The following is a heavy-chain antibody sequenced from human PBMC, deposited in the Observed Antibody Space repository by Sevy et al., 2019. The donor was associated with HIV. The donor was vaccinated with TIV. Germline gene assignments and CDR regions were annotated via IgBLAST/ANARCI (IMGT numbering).Heavy chain of an antibody. Sequence: ETLSLTCTVSGDSIRRSDDYWGWIRQPPEKGLEWIGSVYSSGSSYSNPSFKSRVTMSIDTSRNLFSLKPTSVTAADTALYYCARSPIAASGAKFDTWGPGTLVTVSS. CDR1: GDSIRRSDDY. CDR3: ARSPIAASGAKFDT. J-gene: IGHJ5*02. D-gene: IGHD3-16*01. CDR2: VYSSGSS. V-gene: IGHV4-39*01.